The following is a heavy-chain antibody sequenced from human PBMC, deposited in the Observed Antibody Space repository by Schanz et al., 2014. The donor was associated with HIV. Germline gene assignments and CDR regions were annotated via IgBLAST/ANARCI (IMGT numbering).Heavy chain of an antibody. V-gene: IGHV3-23*04. CDR1: GISLTNNA. CDR3: AKDMGSGSYEAFDI. Sequence: VQLVESGGGVVQPGRSLRLSCAASGISLTNNAMTWVRQAPGKGLEWVSDIRAAGDTYYGDSVKGRFTVSKDISQNTVYLQMNSLRVEDTALYYCAKDMGSGSYEAFDIWGQGTMVTVSS. D-gene: IGHD1-26*01. J-gene: IGHJ3*02. CDR2: IRAAGDT.